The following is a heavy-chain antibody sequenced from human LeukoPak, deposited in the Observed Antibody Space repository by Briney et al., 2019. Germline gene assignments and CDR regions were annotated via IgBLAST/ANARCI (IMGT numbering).Heavy chain of an antibody. D-gene: IGHD2-15*01. V-gene: IGHV3-23*01. CDR3: AKDRRYCRGGSCYLFFDY. CDR2: ISGSGGST. J-gene: IGHJ4*02. Sequence: PGGSLRLSCAASGFTFSSYAMSWVRQAPGKGLEWVSAISGSGGSTYYADSVKGRFTISRDNSKNTLYLQMNSLRAEDTAVYYCAKDRRYCRGGSCYLFFDYWGQGTLVTVSS. CDR1: GFTFSSYA.